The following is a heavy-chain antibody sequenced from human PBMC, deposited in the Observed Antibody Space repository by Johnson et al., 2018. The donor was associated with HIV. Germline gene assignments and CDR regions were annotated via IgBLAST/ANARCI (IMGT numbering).Heavy chain of an antibody. CDR3: ARQVYCSSTSCSSAFDI. J-gene: IGHJ3*02. CDR1: GFTFSSYD. Sequence: VHLVESGGGLVQPGGSLRLSCAASGFTFSSYDMHWVRQATGKGLEWVSAIGTAGDTYYPGSVKGRFTISRENAKNSLYLQMNSLRAGDTAVYYCARQVYCSSTSCSSAFDIWGQGTVVTVSS. D-gene: IGHD2-2*01. CDR2: IGTAGDT. V-gene: IGHV3-13*01.